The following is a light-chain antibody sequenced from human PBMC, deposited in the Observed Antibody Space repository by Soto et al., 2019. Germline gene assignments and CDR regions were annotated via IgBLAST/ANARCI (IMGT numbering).Light chain of an antibody. CDR1: RSNIGSNS. Sequence: QSVPTQAPSTSGSPGQRVTISCSGSRSNIGSNSVNWYQQLPGMAPKLLIYSNNQRPSGVPDRFSGSKSGTSASLAISGLQSEDEAEYYCAAWDDTENALYVFGTGTKLTVL. J-gene: IGLJ1*01. CDR3: AAWDDTENALYV. V-gene: IGLV1-44*01. CDR2: SNN.